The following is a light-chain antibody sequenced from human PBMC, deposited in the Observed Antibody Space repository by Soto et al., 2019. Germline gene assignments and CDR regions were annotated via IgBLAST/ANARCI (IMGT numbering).Light chain of an antibody. CDR2: EVR. CDR1: PRDVGAYNL. Sequence: TLTAPSCVSVYPWEVAAPSCAGNPRDVGAYNLVSWYQQHPGRAPQLIIYEVRNRPSGISFRFSGSKSGNTASLTISGLQAEDEADYYCSSYTSKSSLIFGGGTKVTVL. V-gene: IGLV2-14*01. CDR3: SSYTSKSSLI. J-gene: IGLJ2*01.